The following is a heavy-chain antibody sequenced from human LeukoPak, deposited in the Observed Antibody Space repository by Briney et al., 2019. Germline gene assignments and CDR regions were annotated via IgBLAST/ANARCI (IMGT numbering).Heavy chain of an antibody. CDR2: INHSGST. Sequence: PSETLSLTCAVYGGSFSGYYWSWIRQPPGKGLEWIGEINHSGSTNYNPPLKSRVTISVDTSKNQFSLKLSSVTAADTAVYYCARGRSTVVGATYFDYWGQGTLVTVSS. CDR3: ARGRSTVVGATYFDY. V-gene: IGHV4-34*01. D-gene: IGHD1-26*01. J-gene: IGHJ4*02. CDR1: GGSFSGYY.